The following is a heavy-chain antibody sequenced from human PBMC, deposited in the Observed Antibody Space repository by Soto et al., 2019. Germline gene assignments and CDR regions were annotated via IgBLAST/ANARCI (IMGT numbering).Heavy chain of an antibody. V-gene: IGHV1-69*06. CDR1: GGAFTNYS. J-gene: IGHJ6*02. D-gene: IGHD2-21*02. CDR2: IIPLHNTS. Sequence: QVQLLQPGAEVKKPGSSVKVSCKVSGGAFTNYSLNWVRHAPGQGLEWLGGIIPLHNTSNYSLKLLGRGSVTADISSNTVYMHLSGLTSDDTATYYCAIWSNGNPLYCRGMDVWGQGTTVTVSS. CDR3: AIWSNGNPLYCRGMDV.